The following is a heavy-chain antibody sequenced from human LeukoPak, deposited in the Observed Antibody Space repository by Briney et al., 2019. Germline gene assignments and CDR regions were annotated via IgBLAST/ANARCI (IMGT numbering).Heavy chain of an antibody. CDR1: GGSVSSGSYY. Sequence: SETLSLTCTVSGGSVSSGSYYWSWIRQPPGKGLEWIGYIYYSGSTNYNPSLKSRVTISVDTSKNQFSLNLSSVTAADTAVYYCARLATVPSGGFDYWGQGTLVTVSS. D-gene: IGHD4-17*01. CDR3: ARLATVPSGGFDY. J-gene: IGHJ4*02. CDR2: IYYSGST. V-gene: IGHV4-61*01.